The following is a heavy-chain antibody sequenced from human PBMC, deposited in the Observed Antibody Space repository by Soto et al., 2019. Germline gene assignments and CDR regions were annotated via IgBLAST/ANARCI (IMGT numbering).Heavy chain of an antibody. D-gene: IGHD2-15*01. Sequence: WGSLGLSCSASGLRLNSYAMRWVRPTPRKGLEWVSAISRSGGSTYYADSVKGRFTISRDNSKNTLYLQMNSLRAEDTAVYYCANGPNHKIDVVVVAPSYYYYYMDVWGKGTTVTVSS. V-gene: IGHV3-23*01. CDR3: ANGPNHKIDVVVVAPSYYYYYMDV. J-gene: IGHJ6*03. CDR1: GLRLNSYA. CDR2: ISRSGGST.